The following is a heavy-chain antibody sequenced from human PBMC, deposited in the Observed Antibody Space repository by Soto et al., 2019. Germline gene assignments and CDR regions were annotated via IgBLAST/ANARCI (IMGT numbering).Heavy chain of an antibody. D-gene: IGHD1-26*01. CDR1: GFTFSSYG. CDR2: IWYDGSNK. Sequence: QVQLVESGGGVVQPGRSLRLSCAASGFTFSSYGMHWVRQAPGKGLEWVAVIWYDGSNKYYADSVKGRFTISRDNSKNTLYLQMNSLRAEDTAVYYCAREIVGACEAGAFDYWGQGTLVTVSS. J-gene: IGHJ4*02. V-gene: IGHV3-33*01. CDR3: AREIVGACEAGAFDY.